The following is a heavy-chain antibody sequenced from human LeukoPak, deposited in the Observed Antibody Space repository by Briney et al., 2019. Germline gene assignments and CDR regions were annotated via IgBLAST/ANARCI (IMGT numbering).Heavy chain of an antibody. CDR2: INHSGST. Sequence: SETLSLTCAVYGGSFSGYYWSWIRQPPGKGLEWIGEINHSGSTNYNPSLKSRVTISVDTSKNQFSLKLSSVTAADTAVYYCARVYSYGQTPFDYWGQGTLVTVSS. V-gene: IGHV4-34*01. CDR3: ARVYSYGQTPFDY. D-gene: IGHD5-18*01. J-gene: IGHJ4*02. CDR1: GGSFSGYY.